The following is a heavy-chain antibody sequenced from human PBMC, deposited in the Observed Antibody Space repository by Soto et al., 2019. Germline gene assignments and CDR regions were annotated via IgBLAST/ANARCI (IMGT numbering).Heavy chain of an antibody. J-gene: IGHJ4*02. CDR2: IYHSGST. V-gene: IGHV4-38-2*02. CDR1: GYSISSGYY. D-gene: IGHD6-13*01. CDR3: ARGGIAAAGKNY. Sequence: SETLSLTCTVSGYSISSGYYWGWIRQPPGKGLEWIGSIYHSGSTYYNPSLKSRVTISVDTSKNQFSLKLSSVTAADTAVYYCARGGIAAAGKNYWGQGTLVTVSS.